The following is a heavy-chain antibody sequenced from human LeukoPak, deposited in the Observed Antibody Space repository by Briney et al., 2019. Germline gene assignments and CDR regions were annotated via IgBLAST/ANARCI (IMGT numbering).Heavy chain of an antibody. D-gene: IGHD2-21*02. CDR1: GASISAYY. V-gene: IGHV4-59*01. CDR2: IHYSGTI. CDR3: ARDPSVTLSVYFDY. J-gene: IGHJ4*02. Sequence: RPSETLSLTCSVSGASISAYYWSWIRQPPGKGLEWIGYIHYSGTINYNPSLMSRVTISVDSSKNQFSLRLSSVTAADTAVYHCARDPSVTLSVYFDYWGQGTLVTVSS.